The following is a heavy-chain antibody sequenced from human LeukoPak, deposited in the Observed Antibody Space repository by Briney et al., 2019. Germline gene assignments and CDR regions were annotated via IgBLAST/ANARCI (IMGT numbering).Heavy chain of an antibody. J-gene: IGHJ4*02. V-gene: IGHV3-7*01. CDR3: GRVIAGAIDY. CDR1: GFTFSGHS. Sequence: GGSLRLSCAASGFTFSGHSMTWVRQAPGKGQEWVANINLDGSERFYVDFVKGRFTISRDNADNSMYLQMNSLRAEDTAVYYCGRVIAGAIDYWGQGTLVTVSS. D-gene: IGHD6-13*01. CDR2: INLDGSER.